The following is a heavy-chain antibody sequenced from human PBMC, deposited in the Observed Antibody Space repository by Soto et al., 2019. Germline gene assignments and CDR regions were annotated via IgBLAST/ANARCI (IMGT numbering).Heavy chain of an antibody. Sequence: SETLSLTCAVSGGSISSSNWWHWVRQPPGKGLEWIGEIHHSGTTNYNPSLKSRVAISVDKSKNQFSLKLNSVTAADTAVYYCARVRQYCSGTSCYLDPWGQGTLVTVS. D-gene: IGHD2-2*01. V-gene: IGHV4-4*02. J-gene: IGHJ5*02. CDR3: ARVRQYCSGTSCYLDP. CDR1: GGSISSSNW. CDR2: IHHSGTT.